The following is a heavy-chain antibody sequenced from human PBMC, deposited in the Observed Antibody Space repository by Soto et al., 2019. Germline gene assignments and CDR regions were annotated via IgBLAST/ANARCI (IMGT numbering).Heavy chain of an antibody. V-gene: IGHV1-18*01. Sequence: TSVKVSCKASGYTFTNYGISWVRQAPGQGLEWMGWISAYNGNTKYAQKFQGRVTMTTDTSTSTAYMELRSLRSDDTAVYYCARGVGSGSYYNQYNWFDPWGQGTLVTVSS. CDR3: ARGVGSGSYYNQYNWFDP. CDR1: GYTFTNYG. J-gene: IGHJ5*02. CDR2: ISAYNGNT. D-gene: IGHD3-10*01.